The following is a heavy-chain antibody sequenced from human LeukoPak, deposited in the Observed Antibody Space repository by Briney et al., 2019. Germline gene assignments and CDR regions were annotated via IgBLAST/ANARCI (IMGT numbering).Heavy chain of an antibody. J-gene: IGHJ6*03. CDR1: GDTFTTYD. CDR3: GRAITIFDYYYMDV. CDR2: MNPKSGNT. Sequence: ASVKVSCKASGDTFTTYDINWVRQAPGQGLEWMGLMNPKSGNTVYAQKVQGKVIMTRDTSKSTAYMELSSLRSEDTAVYYCGRAITIFDYYYMDVWGKGSTVTVSS. D-gene: IGHD3-3*01. V-gene: IGHV1-8*01.